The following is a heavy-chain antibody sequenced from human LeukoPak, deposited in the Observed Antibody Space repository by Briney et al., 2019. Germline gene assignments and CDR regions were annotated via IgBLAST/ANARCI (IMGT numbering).Heavy chain of an antibody. Sequence: GSSVKVCCKASGGTFSSYAISWVRQAPGQGLEWMGRIIPILGIANYAQKFQGRVTITADKSTSTAYMELSSLRSEDTAVYYCAREDPQTTVPEGMDVWGQGTTVTVSS. V-gene: IGHV1-69*04. CDR1: GGTFSSYA. CDR2: IIPILGIA. J-gene: IGHJ6*02. CDR3: AREDPQTTVPEGMDV. D-gene: IGHD4-17*01.